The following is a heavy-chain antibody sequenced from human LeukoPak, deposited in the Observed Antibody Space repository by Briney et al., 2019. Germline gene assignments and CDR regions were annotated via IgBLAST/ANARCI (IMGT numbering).Heavy chain of an antibody. V-gene: IGHV3-23*01. D-gene: IGHD3-22*01. CDR1: GFTFSSYG. J-gene: IGHJ5*02. Sequence: GGSLRLSCAASGFTFSSYGMSWVRQAPGKGLEWVSAISGSGGSTYYADSVKGRFTISRDNAKNTLYLQMNSLRAEDAAVYYCARVPYHYDSSGYSFPTGFDPWGQGTLVTVSS. CDR2: ISGSGGST. CDR3: ARVPYHYDSSGYSFPTGFDP.